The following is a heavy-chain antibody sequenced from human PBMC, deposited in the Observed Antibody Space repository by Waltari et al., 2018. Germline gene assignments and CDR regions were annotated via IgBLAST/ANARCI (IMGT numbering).Heavy chain of an antibody. CDR2: IRQDVSEI. V-gene: IGHV3-7*01. CDR3: ARDGFDAFDI. J-gene: IGHJ3*02. D-gene: IGHD3-10*01. Sequence: EVQLVESGGGLVQPGGSLRLSCAGSGFTFSSYWMSWDRQAPGKGLEGVSNIRQDVSEIYYVDSVKGRFTISRDNAKNSLYLQMNSLRAEDTSVYYCARDGFDAFDIWGQGTMVTVSS. CDR1: GFTFSSYW.